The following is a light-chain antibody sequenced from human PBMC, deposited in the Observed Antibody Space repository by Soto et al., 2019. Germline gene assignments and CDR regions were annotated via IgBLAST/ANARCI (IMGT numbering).Light chain of an antibody. J-gene: IGLJ2*01. Sequence: QSALTQPASVSGSPGQSITISCTGTSSDVGGYNYVSWFQQHPGEAPKLMIYDVTNRPLGISNRFSGSKSGNTASLTISGLQAEDEVDYYCSSYTASGTLVVFGGGNKLTVL. CDR2: DVT. CDR3: SSYTASGTLVV. V-gene: IGLV2-14*01. CDR1: SSDVGGYNY.